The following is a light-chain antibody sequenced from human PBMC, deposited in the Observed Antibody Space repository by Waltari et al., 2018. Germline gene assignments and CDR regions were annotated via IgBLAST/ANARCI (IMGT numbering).Light chain of an antibody. J-gene: IGKJ1*01. CDR3: QQYNNFWT. Sequence: EIVMTQSPATLSVSPGERATFSCRASQSVNSNLAWFQQKPGQAPRLLIYGASTRATGIPARFSGSGSGTEFTLTISSLQSEDFAVYYCQQYNNFWTFGQGTKVEIK. CDR1: QSVNSN. CDR2: GAS. V-gene: IGKV3-15*01.